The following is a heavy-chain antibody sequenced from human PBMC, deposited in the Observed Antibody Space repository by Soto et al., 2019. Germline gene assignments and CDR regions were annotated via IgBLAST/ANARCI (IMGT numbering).Heavy chain of an antibody. CDR1: GDSXSNDY. Sequence: GXSXKVSFKASGDSXSNDYLYWVRQAPGQGFEWLGVISPFGGATAYAQSFKGRVNVTMEKSSTTFYLELSSLRSDETAVYYCAKGRGGKTVAKFGMDVWGQGVTGTVSS. CDR3: AKGRGGKTVAKFGMDV. V-gene: IGHV1-46*01. CDR2: ISPFGGAT. J-gene: IGHJ6*02. D-gene: IGHD3-16*01.